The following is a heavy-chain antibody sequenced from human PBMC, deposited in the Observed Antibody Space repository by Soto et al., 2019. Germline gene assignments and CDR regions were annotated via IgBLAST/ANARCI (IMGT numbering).Heavy chain of an antibody. J-gene: IGHJ4*02. V-gene: IGHV2-5*02. CDR1: GFSLTTSGVG. CDR2: IFWDDDK. CDR3: AHRILRTVFGLVTTTAIYFDF. D-gene: IGHD3-3*01. Sequence: QITLNESGPTVVKPAETLTLTCTFSGFSLTTSGVGVGWIRQSPGKAPEWLALIFWDDDKRYSASPKSRLTITKDTSKHQVVLTMASVDPADTATYYCAHRILRTVFGLVTTTAIYFDFWGQGTPVVVSS.